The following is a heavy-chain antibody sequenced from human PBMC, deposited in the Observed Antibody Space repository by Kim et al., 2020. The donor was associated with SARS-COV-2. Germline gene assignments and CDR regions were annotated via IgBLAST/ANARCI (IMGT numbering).Heavy chain of an antibody. Sequence: APKFQGRVTMTRGTSASTVYMELSGLISEDTAVYYCARGADYGDYGSFDYWGQGTLVTVSS. J-gene: IGHJ4*02. V-gene: IGHV1-46*01. D-gene: IGHD4-17*01. CDR3: ARGADYGDYGSFDY.